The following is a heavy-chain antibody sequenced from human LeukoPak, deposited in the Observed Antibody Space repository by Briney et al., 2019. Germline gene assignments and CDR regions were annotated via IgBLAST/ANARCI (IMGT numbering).Heavy chain of an antibody. V-gene: IGHV1-69*04. D-gene: IGHD5-18*01. CDR3: AKGYSYGYQRSSNDLDY. CDR1: GGTFSSYA. Sequence: ASVKVSCKASGGTFSSYAISWVRQAPGQGLEWMGRIIPILGIANYAQKFQGRVTITADKSTSTAYMELSSLRSEDTAVYYCAKGYSYGYQRSSNDLDYWGQGTLVTVSS. CDR2: IIPILGIA. J-gene: IGHJ4*02.